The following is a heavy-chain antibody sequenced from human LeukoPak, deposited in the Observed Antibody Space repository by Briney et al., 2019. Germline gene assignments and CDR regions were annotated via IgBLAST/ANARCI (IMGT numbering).Heavy chain of an antibody. D-gene: IGHD3-9*01. J-gene: IGHJ5*02. V-gene: IGHV1-3*01. CDR2: INGDNGNT. CDR3: ARAPYDILTGYSLNWFDP. CDR1: EYTFTTYA. Sequence: ASVKVSCKASEYTFTTYAMHWVRQAPGQRLEWMGWINGDNGNTKYSQKFQGRVTITRDTSAYTAYMELRSLSSADTAVYFCARAPYDILTGYSLNWFDPWGQGTLVTVSS.